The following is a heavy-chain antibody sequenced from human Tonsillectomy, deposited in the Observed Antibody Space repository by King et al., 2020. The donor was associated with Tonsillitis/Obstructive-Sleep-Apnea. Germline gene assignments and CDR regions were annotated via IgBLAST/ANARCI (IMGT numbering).Heavy chain of an antibody. V-gene: IGHV1-2*02. CDR2: INPNRGGE. CDR1: GSTFTGCY. CDR3: AKVMTTVTNACDY. Sequence: GAGGGERGGSVEVSCRASGSTFTGCYMHWVRQAPGQGLEWMGWINPNRGGENYAQNVQGRVTMTRATSISTAYMGLSRLRSDDKAVYYCAKVMTTVTNACDYWGQGTLVTVSS. J-gene: IGHJ4*02. D-gene: IGHD4-17*01.